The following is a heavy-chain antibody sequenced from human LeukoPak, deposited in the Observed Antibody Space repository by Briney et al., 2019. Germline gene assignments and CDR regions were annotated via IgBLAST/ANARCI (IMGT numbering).Heavy chain of an antibody. V-gene: IGHV3-20*04. CDR3: ARRAAVAGAASWYYYYYYMDV. CDR1: GLTFDDYG. Sequence: GGSLRLSCAASGLTFDDYGMSWVRQAPGKGLEWVSGINWNGGSTGYADSVKGRFTISRDNAKNSLYLQMNSLRAEDTALYYCARRAAVAGAASWYYYYYYMDVWGKGTTVTVSS. CDR2: INWNGGST. D-gene: IGHD6-19*01. J-gene: IGHJ6*03.